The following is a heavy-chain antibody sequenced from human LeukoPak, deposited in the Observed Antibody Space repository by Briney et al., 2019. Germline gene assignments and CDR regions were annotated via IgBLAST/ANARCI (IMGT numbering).Heavy chain of an antibody. CDR3: TKYGGSPANYFDS. V-gene: IGHV4-59*08. J-gene: IGHJ4*02. D-gene: IGHD1-26*01. Sequence: SETLSLTCTVSGESISAYYWSWVRQPPGKGLEWIAFVHKTGSINYNPSLKSRATISMDTSNSQFSLHVNSVTAADTAVYYCTKYGGSPANYFDSWGPGTLVTVSP. CDR1: GESISAYY. CDR2: VHKTGSI.